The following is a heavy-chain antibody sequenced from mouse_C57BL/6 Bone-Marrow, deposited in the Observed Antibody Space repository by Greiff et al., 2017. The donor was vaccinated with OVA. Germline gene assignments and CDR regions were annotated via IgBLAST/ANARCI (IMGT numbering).Heavy chain of an antibody. V-gene: IGHV1-81*01. CDR3: ASDDYDGYFDY. Sequence: QVQLKQSGAELARPGASVKLSCKASGYTFTSYGISWVKQRTGQGLEWIGEIYPRSGNTYYNEKFKGKATLTADKSSSTAYMELRSLTSEDSAVYSCASDDYDGYFDYWGQGTTLTVSS. J-gene: IGHJ2*01. CDR1: GYTFTSYG. CDR2: IYPRSGNT. D-gene: IGHD2-4*01.